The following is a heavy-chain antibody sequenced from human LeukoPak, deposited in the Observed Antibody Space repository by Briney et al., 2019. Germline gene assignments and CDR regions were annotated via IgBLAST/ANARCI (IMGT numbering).Heavy chain of an antibody. CDR2: INAGNGNT. V-gene: IGHV1-3*01. Sequence: ASVKVSCKASGYTFTSYAMHWVRQAPGQRLEWMRWINAGNGNTKYSQKFQSRVTITRDTSASTAYMELSSLRSEDTAVYYCARDSDPWAYIAAAGLDYWGQGTLVTVSS. D-gene: IGHD6-13*01. CDR1: GYTFTSYA. J-gene: IGHJ4*02. CDR3: ARDSDPWAYIAAAGLDY.